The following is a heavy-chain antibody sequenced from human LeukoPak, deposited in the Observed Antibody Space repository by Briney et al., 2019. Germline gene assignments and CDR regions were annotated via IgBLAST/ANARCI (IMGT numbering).Heavy chain of an antibody. V-gene: IGHV3-30*14. CDR2: ISYDGSNK. CDR3: ARDGGFWSGYFSRRGEQYYYYGMDV. Sequence: PGGSLRLSCAASGFTFSSYAMHWVRQAPGKGLEWVAVISYDGSNKYYADSVKGRFTISRDNSKNALYLQMNSLRAEDTAVYYCARDGGFWSGYFSRRGEQYYYYGMDVWGQGTTVTVSS. J-gene: IGHJ6*02. D-gene: IGHD3-3*01. CDR1: GFTFSSYA.